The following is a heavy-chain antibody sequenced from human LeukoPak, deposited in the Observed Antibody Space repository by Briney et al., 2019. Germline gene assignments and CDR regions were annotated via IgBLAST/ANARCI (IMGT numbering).Heavy chain of an antibody. CDR1: GYTFTSYD. Sequence: GASVKVPCKASGYTFTSYDINRVRLATGQGLEWMGWMNPNSGNTGYAQKFQGRVTITRNTSISTAYMELSSLRSEDTAVYYCARDDSSGWYPFDYWGQGTLVTVSS. CDR2: MNPNSGNT. CDR3: ARDDSSGWYPFDY. V-gene: IGHV1-8*03. D-gene: IGHD6-19*01. J-gene: IGHJ4*02.